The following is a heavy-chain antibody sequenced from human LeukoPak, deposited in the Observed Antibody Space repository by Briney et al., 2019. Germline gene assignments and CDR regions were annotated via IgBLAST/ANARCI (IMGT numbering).Heavy chain of an antibody. Sequence: GGSLRLFCVVSGFTYTDYWMHWFRHAPGKGPVWVSRINPDGTIIDYADPVKGRFSISRDNAKNLLYLQMNGLRADDTAVYYCTKDLSWNTADRWGQGILVTVSS. D-gene: IGHD5-18*01. V-gene: IGHV3-74*01. CDR1: GFTYTDYW. J-gene: IGHJ5*02. CDR2: INPDGTII. CDR3: TKDLSWNTADR.